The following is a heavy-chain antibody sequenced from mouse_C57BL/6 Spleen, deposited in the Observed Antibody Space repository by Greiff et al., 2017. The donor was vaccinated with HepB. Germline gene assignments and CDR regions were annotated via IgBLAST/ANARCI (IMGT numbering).Heavy chain of an antibody. CDR3: ARSPLGFAY. CDR1: GYTFTDYY. J-gene: IGHJ3*01. V-gene: IGHV1-26*01. CDR2: INPNNGGT. Sequence: EVQLQQSGPELVKPGASVKISCKASGYTFTDYYMNWVKQSHGKSLEWIGDINPNNGGTSYNQKFRGKATLTVDKSSSTAYMELRSLTSEDSAVYYCARSPLGFAYWGQGTLVTVSA.